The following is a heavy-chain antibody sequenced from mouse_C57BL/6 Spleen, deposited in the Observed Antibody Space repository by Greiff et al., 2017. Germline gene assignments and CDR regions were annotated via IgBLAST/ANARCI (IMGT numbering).Heavy chain of an antibody. CDR2: IDPENGDT. D-gene: IGHD1-1*01. CDR1: GFNIKDDY. J-gene: IGHJ4*01. Sequence: EVKVVESGAELVRPGASVKLSCTASGFNIKDDYMHWVKQRPEQGLEWIGWIDPENGDTEYASKFQGKATITADTSSNTAYLQLSSLTSEDTAVYYCTTQYYGSSYDAMDYWGQGTSVTGSS. V-gene: IGHV14-4*01. CDR3: TTQYYGSSYDAMDY.